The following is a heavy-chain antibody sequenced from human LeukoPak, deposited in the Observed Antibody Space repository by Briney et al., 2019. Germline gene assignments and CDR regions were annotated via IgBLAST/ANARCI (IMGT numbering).Heavy chain of an antibody. CDR2: IYSGGST. V-gene: IGHV4-4*07. Sequence: PSETLSLTCTVPGGSITGYYWTWVRQPAGKGLEWIGRIYSGGSTNYNPPLKSRVTMSVDTSKNQFSLKLSSVTAADTAVYYCATGRDADSARGYYDMDVWGQGTTVTVSS. CDR3: ATGRDADSARGYYDMDV. D-gene: IGHD5-24*01. CDR1: GGSITGYY. J-gene: IGHJ6*02.